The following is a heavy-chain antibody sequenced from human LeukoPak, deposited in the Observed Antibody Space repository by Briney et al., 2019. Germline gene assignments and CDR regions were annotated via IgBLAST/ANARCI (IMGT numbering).Heavy chain of an antibody. Sequence: SETLSLTCIVSGGSISSYYWSWIRQSPGKGLEWIGYIYYSGSTNYNPSLKSRVTISVDTSKNQFSLKLSSVTAADTAVYYCARIRGGPIAATGTGTYNWFDPWGQGTLVTVSS. CDR1: GGSISSYY. D-gene: IGHD6-13*01. V-gene: IGHV4-59*01. J-gene: IGHJ5*02. CDR2: IYYSGST. CDR3: ARIRGGPIAATGTGTYNWFDP.